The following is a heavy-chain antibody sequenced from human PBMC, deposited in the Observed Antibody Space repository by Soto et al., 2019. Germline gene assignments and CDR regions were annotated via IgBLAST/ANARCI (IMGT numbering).Heavy chain of an antibody. CDR3: ARERTSSWRFDY. J-gene: IGHJ4*02. CDR2: MNPNSGNT. Sequence: QVQLVQSGAEVKKPGASVKVSCKASGYTFTSYDINWVRQAAGQGLEWMGWMNPNSGNTGYAQKFQGRVTMTRNTSISTAYMELSTLRSEDTAVYYCARERTSSWRFDYWGQGTLVTVSS. V-gene: IGHV1-8*01. CDR1: GYTFTSYD. D-gene: IGHD6-13*01.